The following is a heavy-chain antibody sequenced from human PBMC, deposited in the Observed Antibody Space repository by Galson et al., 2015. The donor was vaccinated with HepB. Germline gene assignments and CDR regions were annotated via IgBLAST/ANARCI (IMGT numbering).Heavy chain of an antibody. CDR3: ARSQGSGYYYYFDY. CDR2: IWYDGSNK. Sequence: SLRLSCAASGFTFSSYGMHWVRQAPGKGLEWVAVIWYDGSNKYYADSVKGRFTISRDNSKNTLYLQMNSLRAEDTAVYYCARSQGSGYYYYFDYWGQGTLVTVSS. CDR1: GFTFSSYG. V-gene: IGHV3-33*01. D-gene: IGHD3-22*01. J-gene: IGHJ4*02.